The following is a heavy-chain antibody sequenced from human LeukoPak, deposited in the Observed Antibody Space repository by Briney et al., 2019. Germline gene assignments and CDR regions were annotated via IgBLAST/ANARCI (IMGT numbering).Heavy chain of an antibody. J-gene: IGHJ4*02. Sequence: GGSLRLSCAASGFTFSSHAMSWVRQAPGKGLEWVSVISGSGGSTYNADSVKGRFTISRDNAKNSLYLQMNSLRAEDTAVYYCARRGRIFGVVIIGYFDYWGQGTLVTVSS. CDR1: GFTFSSHA. V-gene: IGHV3-23*01. CDR3: ARRGRIFGVVIIGYFDY. D-gene: IGHD3-3*01. CDR2: ISGSGGST.